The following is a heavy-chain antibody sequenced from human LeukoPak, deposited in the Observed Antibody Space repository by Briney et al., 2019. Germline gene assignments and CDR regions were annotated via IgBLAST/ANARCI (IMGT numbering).Heavy chain of an antibody. J-gene: IGHJ4*02. V-gene: IGHV4-34*01. CDR1: GGSFSGYY. D-gene: IGHD1-26*01. CDR2: INHSGST. Sequence: SETLSLTCAVYGGSFSGYYWSWIRQPPGKGLEWIGEINHSGSTNYNPSLKSRVTISVDTSKNQFSLKLSSVTAADTAVYYCGGNRVGAKRFDYWGQGALVTVSS. CDR3: GGNRVGAKRFDY.